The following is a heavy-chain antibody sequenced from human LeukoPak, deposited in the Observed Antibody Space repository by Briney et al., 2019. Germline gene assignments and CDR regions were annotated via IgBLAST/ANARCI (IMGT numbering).Heavy chain of an antibody. CDR2: IYYSGST. CDR3: AGTEDGY. Sequence: PSETLSLTCTVSGGSISSYYWSWIRQPPGKGLEWIGYIYYSGSTNYNPSLKSRVTISVDTSKNQFSLKLSSVTAADTAVYYCAGTEDGYWGQGTLVTVSS. CDR1: GGSISSYY. V-gene: IGHV4-59*01. J-gene: IGHJ4*02.